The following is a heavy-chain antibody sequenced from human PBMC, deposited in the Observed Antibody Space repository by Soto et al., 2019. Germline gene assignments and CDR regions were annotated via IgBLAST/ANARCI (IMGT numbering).Heavy chain of an antibody. CDR1: GFTFSSYA. Sequence: GGSLRLSCAASGFTFSSYAMSWVRQAPGKGLEWVSVISGGGGSTSYADSVKGRFTISRDNSKNTLYLQMNSLGAEDTAVYYCARDQNYIWGSSPFDIWGQGTMVTVSS. CDR2: ISGGGGST. D-gene: IGHD3-16*01. V-gene: IGHV3-23*01. CDR3: ARDQNYIWGSSPFDI. J-gene: IGHJ3*02.